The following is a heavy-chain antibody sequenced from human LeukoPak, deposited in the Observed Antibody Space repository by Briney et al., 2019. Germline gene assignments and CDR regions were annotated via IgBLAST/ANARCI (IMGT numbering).Heavy chain of an antibody. CDR2: ISSSSSYI. CDR3: ARAVSIVVVPAAKSPGAFDI. V-gene: IGHV3-21*04. Sequence: AGGSLRLSCAASGFTFSSYSMNWVRQAPGKGLEWVSSISSSSSYIYYADSVKGRFTISRDNAKNSLYLQMNSLRAEDTAVYYCARAVSIVVVPAAKSPGAFDIWGQGTMVTVSS. D-gene: IGHD2-2*01. J-gene: IGHJ3*02. CDR1: GFTFSSYS.